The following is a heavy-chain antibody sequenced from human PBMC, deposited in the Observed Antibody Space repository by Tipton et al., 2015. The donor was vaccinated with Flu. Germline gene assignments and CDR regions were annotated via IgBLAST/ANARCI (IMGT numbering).Heavy chain of an antibody. CDR3: ARRDYSNYVSDPKNWFDS. CDR2: ISGSGATT. J-gene: IGHJ5*01. Sequence: LRLSCAASGFTFSTSAMSWVRQAPGKGLEWVSAISGSGATTYYADSVKGRFTISRDNSKNTLFLQMNSLRAEDTAVYYCARRDYSNYVSDPKNWFDSWGQGTLVTVSS. CDR1: GFTFSTSA. V-gene: IGHV3-23*01. D-gene: IGHD4-11*01.